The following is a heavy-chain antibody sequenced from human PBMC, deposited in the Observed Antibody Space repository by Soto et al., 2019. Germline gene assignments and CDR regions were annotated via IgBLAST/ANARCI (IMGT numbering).Heavy chain of an antibody. V-gene: IGHV3-23*01. D-gene: IGHD3-16*01. CDR3: AKPSEPYDYVSMFDP. Sequence: GGSLRLSCAASGFTFSSYAMSWVRQAPGKGLEWVSAISGSGGSTYYADSVKGRFTISRDNSKNTLYLQMNSLRAEDTAVYYCAKPSEPYDYVSMFDPWGQGTLVTVSS. J-gene: IGHJ5*02. CDR1: GFTFSSYA. CDR2: ISGSGGST.